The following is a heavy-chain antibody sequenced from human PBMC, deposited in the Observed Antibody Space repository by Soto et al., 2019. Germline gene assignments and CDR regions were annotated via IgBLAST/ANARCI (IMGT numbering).Heavy chain of an antibody. J-gene: IGHJ4*02. CDR2: ISGSGGST. D-gene: IGHD3-9*01. V-gene: IGHV3-23*01. Sequence: PGGSLRLSCAASGFTFSSYAMSWVRQAPGKGLEWVSAISGSGGSTYYADSVKGRFTISRDNSKNTLYLQMNSLRAEDTAVYYCAKDPIRYFDWFSFDYWGQGTLVTVSS. CDR1: GFTFSSYA. CDR3: AKDPIRYFDWFSFDY.